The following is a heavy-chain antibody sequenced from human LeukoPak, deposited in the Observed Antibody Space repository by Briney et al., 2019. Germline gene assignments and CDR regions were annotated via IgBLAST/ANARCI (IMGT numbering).Heavy chain of an antibody. V-gene: IGHV1-69*01. Sequence: SVKVSCKASGGTFSSYAINWVRQAPGQGLEWMGVIIPIFGTTNYAQKFQGRVTITADESTSTAYMELSSLRSEDTAVYYCAHPSRTYYYYAMDVWGQGTTVTVSS. CDR1: GGTFSSYA. J-gene: IGHJ6*02. D-gene: IGHD1-14*01. CDR3: AHPSRTYYYYAMDV. CDR2: IIPIFGTT.